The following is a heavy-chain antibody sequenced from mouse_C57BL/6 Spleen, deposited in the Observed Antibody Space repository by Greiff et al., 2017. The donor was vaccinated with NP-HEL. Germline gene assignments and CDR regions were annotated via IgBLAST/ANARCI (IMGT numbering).Heavy chain of an antibody. D-gene: IGHD1-1*01. J-gene: IGHJ2*01. CDR1: GFTFSSYA. V-gene: IGHV5-4*01. Sequence: EVQVVESGGGLVKPGGSLKLSCAASGFTFSSYAMSWVRQTPEKRLEWVATISDGGSYTYYPDNVKGRFTISRDNAKNNLYLQMSHLKSEDTAMYYCARGATVVARTSYFDYWGQGTTLTVSS. CDR3: ARGATVVARTSYFDY. CDR2: ISDGGSYT.